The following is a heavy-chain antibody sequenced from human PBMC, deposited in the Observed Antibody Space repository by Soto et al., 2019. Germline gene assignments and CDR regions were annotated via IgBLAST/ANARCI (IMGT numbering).Heavy chain of an antibody. Sequence: PSETLSLTCAVSGYVITNGYHWGWIRQPPGKELEWIGTISHSWDTYYNPSLKSRVTISIDAAKNPLSLILSSVTAADTATYYCTRIYCTTTSCFINGMDVWGQGTTVTVSS. D-gene: IGHD2-2*01. V-gene: IGHV4-38-2*01. CDR2: ISHSWDT. CDR1: GYVITNGYH. CDR3: TRIYCTTTSCFINGMDV. J-gene: IGHJ6*02.